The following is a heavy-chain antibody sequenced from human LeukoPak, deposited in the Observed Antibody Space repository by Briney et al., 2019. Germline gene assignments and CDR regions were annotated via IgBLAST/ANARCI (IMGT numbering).Heavy chain of an antibody. D-gene: IGHD2-2*02. CDR1: GCTFSSYA. Sequence: GASVKLSCEASGCTFSSYAMRWVRQAPGQGLEWVAGTPSVDRNKYYADSVKGRFTISRDNSKNTLYLQMNSLRSEDTAVYYCARGHTTLGHHYTVDVWGIGTTVTVSS. CDR3: ARGHTTLGHHYTVDV. J-gene: IGHJ6*04. CDR2: TPSVDRNK. V-gene: IGHV3-30*01.